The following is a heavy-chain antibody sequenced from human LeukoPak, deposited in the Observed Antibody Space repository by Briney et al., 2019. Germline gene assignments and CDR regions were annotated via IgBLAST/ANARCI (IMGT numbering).Heavy chain of an antibody. CDR2: IISYGTST. J-gene: IGHJ4*02. V-gene: IGHV3-43*02. D-gene: IGHD3-22*01. Sequence: GGSLRLSCAASGFTFDDYALHWVRQTPGKGLEWVALIISYGTSTYYAGSVKGRLTISRDNSKHFLYLQMNSLRTEDTPFYYCARSRDVSSGYYYVLHGPFDYWGQGALVTVSS. CDR1: GFTFDDYA. CDR3: ARSRDVSSGYYYVLHGPFDY.